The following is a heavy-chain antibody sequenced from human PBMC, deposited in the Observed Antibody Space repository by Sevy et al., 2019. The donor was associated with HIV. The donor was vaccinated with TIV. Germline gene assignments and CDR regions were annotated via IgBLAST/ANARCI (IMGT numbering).Heavy chain of an antibody. J-gene: IGHJ3*02. CDR1: GGSISSYY. D-gene: IGHD3-22*01. CDR3: ARNYDSSGYTDAFDI. CDR2: IYYSGST. Sequence: SETLSLTCTVSGGSISSYYWSWIRQPPGKGLEWIGYIYYSGSTNYSPSLKSRVTISVDTSKNQFSLKLSSVTAADTAVYYCARNYDSSGYTDAFDIWGQGTMVTVSS. V-gene: IGHV4-59*01.